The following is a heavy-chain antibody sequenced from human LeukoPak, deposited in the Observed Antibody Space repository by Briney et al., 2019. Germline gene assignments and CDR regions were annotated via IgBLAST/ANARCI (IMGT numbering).Heavy chain of an antibody. CDR1: GYTFTSYG. Sequence: GASVKVPCKASGYTFTSYGISWVRQAPRQGREWMGWISAYNGNTNYAQKLQGRVNMTTDTSTSTAYMELRSLRSDDTAVYYCARGTPYDSSGYDYWGQGTLVTVSS. J-gene: IGHJ4*02. V-gene: IGHV1-18*01. D-gene: IGHD3-22*01. CDR2: ISAYNGNT. CDR3: ARGTPYDSSGYDY.